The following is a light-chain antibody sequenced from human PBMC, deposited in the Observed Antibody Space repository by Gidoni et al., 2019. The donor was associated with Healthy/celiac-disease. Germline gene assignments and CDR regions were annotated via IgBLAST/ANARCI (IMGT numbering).Light chain of an antibody. CDR1: SSDVGGYNC. CDR2: EVS. Sequence: QSALTQPPSASGSPGQSVTISCTGTSSDVGGYNCVSWYQHPPGKAPKLMIYEVSKRPSGVPDRFSGSKSGNTASLTVSGLQAEDEADYYCSSYAGSFYVFGTGTKVTVL. CDR3: SSYAGSFYV. J-gene: IGLJ1*01. V-gene: IGLV2-8*01.